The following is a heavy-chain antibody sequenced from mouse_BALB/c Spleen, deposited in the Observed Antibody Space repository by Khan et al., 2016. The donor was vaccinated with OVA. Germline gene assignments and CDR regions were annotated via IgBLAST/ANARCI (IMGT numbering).Heavy chain of an antibody. CDR2: TNPTNGRT. CDR3: ARIKKIVATYFDY. D-gene: IGHD1-1*01. CDR1: GYTFTSYW. V-gene: IGHV1S81*02. Sequence: QVQLKQSGAELVKAGASVKMSCKASGYTFTSYWMHWVKQRLGQGLEWFAETNPTNGRTYYNEKFKSKATLTVDKSSSTVYMLLSGPTFEDSAVYDCARIKKIVATYFDYWGQGTTLTVSS. J-gene: IGHJ2*01.